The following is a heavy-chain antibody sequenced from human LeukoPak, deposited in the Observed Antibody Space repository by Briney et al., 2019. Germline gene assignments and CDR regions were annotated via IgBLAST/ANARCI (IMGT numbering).Heavy chain of an antibody. D-gene: IGHD2-2*01. J-gene: IGHJ3*02. V-gene: IGHV4-30-4*08. CDR3: ARDCSSTSCYRNPDAFDI. CDR1: GGSISSGDYY. CDR2: IYYSGST. Sequence: SETLSLTCTVSGGSISSGDYYWSWIRQPPGKGLEWIGYIYYSGSTYYNPSLKSRVTISVDTSKNQFSLKLSSVTAADTAVYYCARDCSSTSCYRNPDAFDIWGQGTMVTVSS.